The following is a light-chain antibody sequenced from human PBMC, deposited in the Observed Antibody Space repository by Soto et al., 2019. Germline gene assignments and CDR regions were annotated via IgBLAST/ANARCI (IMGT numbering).Light chain of an antibody. CDR3: QARSNWPS. V-gene: IGKV3-11*01. J-gene: IGKJ3*01. CDR2: DAS. CDR1: QSVSSF. Sequence: EIVLTQSPGTLPLSPGESATLSCRASQSVSSFLAWYQQKPGQSPRLLIYDASNRATGIPTRFSGSGSGTDFTLTISSLEPEDFAVYYCQARSNWPSFGPGTKVDI.